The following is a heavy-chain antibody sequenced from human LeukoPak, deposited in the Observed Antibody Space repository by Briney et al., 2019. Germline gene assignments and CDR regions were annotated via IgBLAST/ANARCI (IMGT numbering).Heavy chain of an antibody. D-gene: IGHD3-10*01. CDR3: ARDHGSAYYRAPRH. V-gene: IGHV1-46*01. J-gene: IGHJ4*02. Sequence: AASVKVSCKASGYIFTHYYMHWVRQAPGQGLEWMGIINPSGGSTTYAQKFQGRVTMTRDTSTSTVYMELSSLRSEDTAVYYCARDHGSAYYRAPRHWGQGTLVTVSS. CDR2: INPSGGST. CDR1: GYIFTHYY.